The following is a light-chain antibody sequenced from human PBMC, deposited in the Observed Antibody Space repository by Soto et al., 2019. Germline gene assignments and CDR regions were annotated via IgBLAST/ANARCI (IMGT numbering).Light chain of an antibody. V-gene: IGKV1-33*01. Sequence: DIQMTQSPSSLSASVGDRVTITCQASQAISNYLNWYQQKPGKAPKLLIYDASKLETGVPSRFSGSGSGPDFTFIISRLQPEDSAPYYCPQYDNLPISFGQGTRLEIK. CDR3: PQYDNLPIS. CDR1: QAISNY. J-gene: IGKJ5*01. CDR2: DAS.